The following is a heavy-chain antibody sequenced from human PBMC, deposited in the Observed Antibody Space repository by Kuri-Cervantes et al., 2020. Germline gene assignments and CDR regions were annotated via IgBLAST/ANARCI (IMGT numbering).Heavy chain of an antibody. V-gene: IGHV3-23*01. CDR3: TRPTYHDYVWGGH. D-gene: IGHD3-16*01. Sequence: GESLKISCAASGFTFSSYAMSWVRQAPGKGLEWVSAISGSGGSTYYADSVKGRFTISRDNSKNTLYLQMNSLRTDDTAVYYCTRPTYHDYVWGGHWGQGTLVTVSS. J-gene: IGHJ4*02. CDR2: ISGSGGST. CDR1: GFTFSSYA.